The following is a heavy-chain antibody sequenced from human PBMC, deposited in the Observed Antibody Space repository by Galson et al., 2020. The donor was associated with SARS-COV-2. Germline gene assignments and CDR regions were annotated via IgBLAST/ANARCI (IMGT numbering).Heavy chain of an antibody. D-gene: IGHD6-13*01. J-gene: IGHJ4*02. CDR3: ARGETAAGMGDYFDY. V-gene: IGHV3-64*01. CDR1: GFTFSSYA. Sequence: GGSLSLSCAASGFTFSSYAMHWVRQAPGKGLEYVSAISSNGGSTYYANSVKGRFTISRDNSKNTLYLQMGSLRAEDMAVYYCARGETAAGMGDYFDYWGQGTLVTVSS. CDR2: ISSNGGST.